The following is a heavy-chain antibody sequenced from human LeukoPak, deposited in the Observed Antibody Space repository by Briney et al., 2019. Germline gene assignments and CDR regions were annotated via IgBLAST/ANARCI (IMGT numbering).Heavy chain of an antibody. CDR1: GGSFSGYY. Sequence: SETQSLTCVVYGGSFSGYYWTWIRQPPGKGLEWIGEIDHSGTTNYNPSLKSRVTILVDTSKNQFSLKLSSVTAADTAVYYCARLAYYYMDVWGKGTTVTVSS. V-gene: IGHV4-34*01. CDR2: IDHSGTT. CDR3: ARLAYYYMDV. J-gene: IGHJ6*03.